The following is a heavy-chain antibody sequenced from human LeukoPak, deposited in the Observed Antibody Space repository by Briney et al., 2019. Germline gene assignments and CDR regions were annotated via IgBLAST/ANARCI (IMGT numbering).Heavy chain of an antibody. CDR1: GFTFSRYG. D-gene: IGHD1-26*01. Sequence: PGGSLILSCAASGFTFSRYGMTWLRQAPGKGLEWVSSISGSTSFIHYADSVKGRFTISRDNAKNSLYLQMNSLRAEDTAVYYCARRVIGGSTGNWFDPWGQGTLVTVSS. CDR3: ARRVIGGSTGNWFDP. CDR2: ISGSTSFI. V-gene: IGHV3-21*06. J-gene: IGHJ5*02.